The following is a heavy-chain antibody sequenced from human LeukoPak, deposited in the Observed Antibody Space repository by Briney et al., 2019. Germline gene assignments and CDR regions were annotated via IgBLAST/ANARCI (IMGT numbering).Heavy chain of an antibody. D-gene: IGHD6-19*01. V-gene: IGHV4-59*08. CDR2: IYGSGST. J-gene: IGHJ4*02. CDR1: GDSLSSHY. CDR3: ARNVGWYSHDS. Sequence: KPSETLSLTCTVSGDSLSSHYWSWIRKPPGKGLEWIGYIYGSGSTHYDPSLRSRVTISEDTSKNQFSLKLTSVTAADTAVYYCARNVGWYSHDSWGQGTLVTVSS.